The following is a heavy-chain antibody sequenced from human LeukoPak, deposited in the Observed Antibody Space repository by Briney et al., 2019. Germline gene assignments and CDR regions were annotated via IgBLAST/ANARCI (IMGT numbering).Heavy chain of an antibody. CDR3: AKGGDIVVVVAATRFDY. J-gene: IGHJ4*02. CDR2: IWYDGSNK. Sequence: PGRSLRLSCAASGFTFSSYGMHWVRQAPGKGLEWVAVIWYDGSNKYYADSVKGRFTISRDNSKNTLYLQMNSLRAEETAVYYCAKGGDIVVVVAATRFDYWGQGTLVTVSS. CDR1: GFTFSSYG. V-gene: IGHV3-33*06. D-gene: IGHD2-15*01.